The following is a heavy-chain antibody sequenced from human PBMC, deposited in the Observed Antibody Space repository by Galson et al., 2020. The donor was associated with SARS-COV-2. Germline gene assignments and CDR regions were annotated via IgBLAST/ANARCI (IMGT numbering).Heavy chain of an antibody. J-gene: IGHJ6*02. D-gene: IGHD5-12*01. V-gene: IGHV4-39*07. CDR2: IYYSGRT. Sequence: ASETLSLTCTVSGGSISSSSYYWGWIRQPPGKGLEWIGSIYYSGRTYYNPSLKSRVTISVDTSKNQFSLKLSSVTAADTAVYYCARDGRLTYSGYDYYYYGMDVWGQGTTVTVSS. CDR3: ARDGRLTYSGYDYYYYGMDV. CDR1: GGSISSSSYY.